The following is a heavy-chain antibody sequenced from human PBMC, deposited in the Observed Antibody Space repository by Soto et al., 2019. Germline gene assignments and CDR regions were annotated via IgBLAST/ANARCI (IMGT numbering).Heavy chain of an antibody. Sequence: QVQLVQSGAEVKKPGASVRVSCKASGYTFTSYGISWVRQAPGQGLEWMGWISAYNGNTNYAQKHQGRGTMNTDTSTSTAYMEVRSLRSDDTAVYYCARSGYSSSWYWDAFDISGQGTMVTVSS. CDR1: GYTFTSYG. CDR2: ISAYNGNT. CDR3: ARSGYSSSWYWDAFDI. J-gene: IGHJ3*02. V-gene: IGHV1-18*01. D-gene: IGHD6-13*01.